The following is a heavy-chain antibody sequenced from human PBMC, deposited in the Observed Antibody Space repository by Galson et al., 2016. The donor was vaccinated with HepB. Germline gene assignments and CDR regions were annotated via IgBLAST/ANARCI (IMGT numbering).Heavy chain of an antibody. CDR1: GYTFSNSA. CDR3: AREEGVIIVGDDVFDI. CDR2: IIVGNGKT. Sequence: SVKVSCKTSGYTFSNSAIHWVRQAPGQGLEWMGWIIVGNGKTNYAQKFQGRVTITSDTSATTVYMELSSLTSEDTAVCYCAREEGVIIVGDDVFDIWGQGTRVTVSS. V-gene: IGHV1-3*01. D-gene: IGHD3-22*01. J-gene: IGHJ3*02.